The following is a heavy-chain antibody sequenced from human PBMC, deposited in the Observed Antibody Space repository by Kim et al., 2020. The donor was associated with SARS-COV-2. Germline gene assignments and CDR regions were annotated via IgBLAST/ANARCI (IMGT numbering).Heavy chain of an antibody. J-gene: IGHJ6*03. V-gene: IGHV3-23*01. D-gene: IGHD4-17*01. CDR3: AKDPAEPTTVAPSYYYYYMDV. Sequence: FTISRDNSKNTLYLQMNSLRAEDTAVYYCAKDPAEPTTVAPSYYYYYMDVWGKGTTVTVSS.